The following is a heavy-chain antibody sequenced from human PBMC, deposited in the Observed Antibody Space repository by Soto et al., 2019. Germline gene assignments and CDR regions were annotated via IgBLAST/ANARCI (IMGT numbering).Heavy chain of an antibody. CDR2: ISSSSSYI. Sequence: EVQLVESGGGLVKPGGSLRLSCAASGFTFSSYSMNWVRQAPGKGLEWVSSISSSSSYIYYADSVKGRFTISRDNAKNSLCLQMNSLRAEDTAVYYCASGYYDYIWGSYRWNYYYYYMDVWGKGTTVTVSS. J-gene: IGHJ6*03. V-gene: IGHV3-21*01. D-gene: IGHD3-16*02. CDR1: GFTFSSYS. CDR3: ASGYYDYIWGSYRWNYYYYYMDV.